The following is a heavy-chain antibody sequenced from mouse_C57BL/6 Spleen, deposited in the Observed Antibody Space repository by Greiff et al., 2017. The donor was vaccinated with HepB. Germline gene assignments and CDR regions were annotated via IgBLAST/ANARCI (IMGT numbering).Heavy chain of an antibody. V-gene: IGHV1-80*01. CDR3: AREEDYGSSRRRYFDV. CDR1: GYAFSSYW. CDR2: IYPGDGDT. Sequence: QVQLKESGAELVKPGASVKISCKASGYAFSSYWMNWVKQRPGKGLEWIGQIYPGDGDTNYNGKFKGKATLTADKSSSTAYMQLSSLTSEDSAVYFCAREEDYGSSRRRYFDVWGTGTTVTVSS. D-gene: IGHD1-1*01. J-gene: IGHJ1*03.